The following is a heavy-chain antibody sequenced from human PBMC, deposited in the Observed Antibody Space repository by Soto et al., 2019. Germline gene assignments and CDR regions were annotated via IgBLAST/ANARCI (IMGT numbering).Heavy chain of an antibody. CDR2: IIPIFGTA. Sequence: SVKVSCKASGGTFSSYAISWVRQAPGQGLEWMGGIIPIFGTASYAQKFQGRVTITADESTSTAYMELSSLRSEDTAVYYCARDAYSSGWYQAFDIWGQGTMVTV. CDR1: GGTFSSYA. CDR3: ARDAYSSGWYQAFDI. J-gene: IGHJ3*02. V-gene: IGHV1-69*13. D-gene: IGHD6-19*01.